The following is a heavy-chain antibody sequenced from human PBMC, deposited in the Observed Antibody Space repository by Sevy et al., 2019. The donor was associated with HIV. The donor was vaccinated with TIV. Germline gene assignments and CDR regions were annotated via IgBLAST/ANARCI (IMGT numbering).Heavy chain of an antibody. Sequence: GESLKISCAASGFTFSSYSMNWVRQAPGKGLEWVSSISSSSNYIYYADSVKGRFTISRDNAKNSLYLHMDSLRAEDTALYYCARDDIVARDYFDYWGQGTLVTVSS. J-gene: IGHJ4*02. V-gene: IGHV3-21*01. CDR1: GFTFSSYS. D-gene: IGHD2-15*01. CDR3: ARDDIVARDYFDY. CDR2: ISSSSNYI.